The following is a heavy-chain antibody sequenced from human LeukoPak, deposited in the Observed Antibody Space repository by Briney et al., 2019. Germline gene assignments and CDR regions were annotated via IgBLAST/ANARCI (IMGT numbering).Heavy chain of an antibody. CDR3: AATQKWLAFDY. J-gene: IGHJ4*02. D-gene: IGHD6-19*01. Sequence: SETLSLACTVSGGSVPPSYRSSIRQPPGEGLEWIGNFRYSGNTDYNPSLKSRVTISLDTSKNQFSLKLNSVTAADTAVYYCAATQKWLAFDYWGQGILVTVSS. CDR1: GGSVPPSY. V-gene: IGHV4-59*02. CDR2: FRYSGNT.